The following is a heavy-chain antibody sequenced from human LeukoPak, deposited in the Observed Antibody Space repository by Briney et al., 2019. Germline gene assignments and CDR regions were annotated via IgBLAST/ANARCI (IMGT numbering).Heavy chain of an antibody. CDR3: ASEVGYCSGGSCYYFDY. Sequence: SETLSLTCTVSDDSISSSSYYWGWIRQPPGKGLEWIGSIYYSGSTYYNPSLKSRVTISVDTSKSQFSLKLSSVTAADTAVYYCASEVGYCSGGSCYYFDYWGQGTLVTVSS. CDR1: DDSISSSSYY. CDR2: IYYSGST. D-gene: IGHD2-15*01. J-gene: IGHJ4*02. V-gene: IGHV4-39*01.